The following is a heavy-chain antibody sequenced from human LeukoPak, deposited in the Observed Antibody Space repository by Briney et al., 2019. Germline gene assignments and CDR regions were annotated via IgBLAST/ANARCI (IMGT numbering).Heavy chain of an antibody. D-gene: IGHD3-3*01. CDR2: IWYDGSNK. CDR3: TTGFWSGYLFDY. V-gene: IGHV3-33*01. J-gene: IGHJ4*02. CDR1: GFTFSSYG. Sequence: GGSLRLSCAAPGFTFSSYGMHWVRQAPGKGLEWVAVIWYDGSNKYYADSVKGRFTISRDNSKNTLYLQMNSLRAEDTAVYYCTTGFWSGYLFDYWGQGTLVTVSS.